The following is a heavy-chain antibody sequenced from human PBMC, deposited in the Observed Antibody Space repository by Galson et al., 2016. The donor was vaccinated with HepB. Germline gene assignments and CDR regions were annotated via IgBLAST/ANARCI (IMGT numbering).Heavy chain of an antibody. J-gene: IGHJ5*02. Sequence: PALVKPTQTLTLTCTFSGFSLTTSGMCVSWIRQPPGKALEWLARIDWDDEKYYSASLETRLTISKDTSKNQVVLTMTNRDTVDTATYYCARGGFGDLLYFDPWGQGTLVTVSS. CDR3: ARGGFGDLLYFDP. D-gene: IGHD3-10*01. V-gene: IGHV2-70*11. CDR2: IDWDDEK. CDR1: GFSLTTSGMC.